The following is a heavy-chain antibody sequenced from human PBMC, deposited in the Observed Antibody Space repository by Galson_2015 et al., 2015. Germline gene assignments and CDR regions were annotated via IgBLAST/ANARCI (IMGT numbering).Heavy chain of an antibody. J-gene: IGHJ6*03. CDR1: GDSVSSNSAA. CDR2: TYYRSKWYN. D-gene: IGHD2-15*01. Sequence: CAISGDSVSSNSAAWNWIRQSPSRGLEWLGRTYYRSKWYNDYAVSVKSRITINPDTSKNQFSLQLNSVTPEDTAVYYCARMYCSGGSCYDLWYYYMDVWGKGTTVTVSS. CDR3: ARMYCSGGSCYDLWYYYMDV. V-gene: IGHV6-1*01.